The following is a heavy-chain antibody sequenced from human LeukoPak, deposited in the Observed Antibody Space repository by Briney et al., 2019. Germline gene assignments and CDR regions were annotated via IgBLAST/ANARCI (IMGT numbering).Heavy chain of an antibody. CDR2: IKQDGSKK. V-gene: IGHV3-7*04. Sequence: GGSLRPSCVASGFPFSSYWMTWVRRAPGKGLEWVANIKQDGSKKSYVDSVKGRFTISRDNAKNSLYLQMNSLRAEDTAIYYCTRVGYIDEGIDYWGQGTLVTVSS. CDR3: TRVGYIDEGIDY. CDR1: GFPFSSYW. D-gene: IGHD5-24*01. J-gene: IGHJ4*02.